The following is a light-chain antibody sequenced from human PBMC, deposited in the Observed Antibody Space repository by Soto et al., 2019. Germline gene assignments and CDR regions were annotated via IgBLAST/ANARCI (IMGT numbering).Light chain of an antibody. V-gene: IGLV2-11*01. Sequence: QSVLTQPRSVSGSPGQSVTISCTGTSNDVGGYNYVSWYQQHPGRAPKLMFYDVSKRPSGVPDRISASRSGKTASLTISGLQAEDEADYYCCSYAGSDTWVFGGGTKVTVL. CDR1: SNDVGGYNY. J-gene: IGLJ3*02. CDR2: DVS. CDR3: CSYAGSDTWV.